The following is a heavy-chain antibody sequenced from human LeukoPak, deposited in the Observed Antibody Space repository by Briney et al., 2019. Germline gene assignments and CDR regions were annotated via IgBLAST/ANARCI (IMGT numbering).Heavy chain of an antibody. CDR1: GFTFSSYS. D-gene: IGHD3-16*02. CDR3: ARDSITFGGVIAPIDY. J-gene: IGHJ4*02. CDR2: ISSSSSYM. Sequence: PGGSLRLSCAASGFTFSSYSMNWVRQAPGKGLEWVSSISSSSSYMYYADSVKGRFTISRDNAKNSLYLQMNSLRAEDTAVYYCARDSITFGGVIAPIDYWGQGTLVTVSS. V-gene: IGHV3-21*01.